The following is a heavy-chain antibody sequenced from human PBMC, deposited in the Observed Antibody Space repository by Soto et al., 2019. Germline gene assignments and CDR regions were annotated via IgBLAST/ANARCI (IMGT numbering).Heavy chain of an antibody. CDR2: ISGSGGST. J-gene: IGHJ4*02. CDR1: GFTFSSYA. CDR3: AKEQTHRPYGSGSYNY. Sequence: GGSLRLSCAASGFTFSSYAMSWVRQAPGKGLEWVSAISGSGGSTYYADSVKGRFTISRDNSKNTRYLQMNSLRAEDTAAYYCAKEQTHRPYGSGSYNYWGQGTLVTVSS. V-gene: IGHV3-23*01. D-gene: IGHD3-10*01.